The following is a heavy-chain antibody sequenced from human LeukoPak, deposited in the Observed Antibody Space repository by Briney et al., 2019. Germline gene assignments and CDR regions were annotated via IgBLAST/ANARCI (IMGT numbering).Heavy chain of an antibody. V-gene: IGHV4-38-2*02. CDR2: IYQSGST. CDR3: AREDRYSGYDPPYFDY. CDR1: GYSISSGYY. J-gene: IGHJ4*02. D-gene: IGHD5-12*01. Sequence: SETLSLTCTVSGYSISSGYYWGWIRQPPEKGLEWIGSIYQSGSTYYNPSLKSRVTILVDTSKNQFSLKLSSVTAADTAVYYCAREDRYSGYDPPYFDYWGQGTLVTVSS.